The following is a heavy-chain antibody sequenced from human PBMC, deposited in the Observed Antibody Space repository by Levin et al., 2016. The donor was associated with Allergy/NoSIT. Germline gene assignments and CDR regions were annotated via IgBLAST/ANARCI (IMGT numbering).Heavy chain of an antibody. CDR2: ISGNGDTT. D-gene: IGHD3-10*01. V-gene: IGHV3-23*01. Sequence: WIRQPPGKGLEWVSAISGNGDTTYYAGSVKGRFTISRDNSKNTLYLQMISLRAEDTAVYYCAKGRYGSGSYFNSDYWGQGTLVTVSS. CDR3: AKGRYGSGSYFNSDY. J-gene: IGHJ4*02.